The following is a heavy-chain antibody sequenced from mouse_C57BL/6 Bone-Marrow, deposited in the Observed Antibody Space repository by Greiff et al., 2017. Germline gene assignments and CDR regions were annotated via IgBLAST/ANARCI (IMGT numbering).Heavy chain of an antibody. Sequence: QVQLKESGPELVKPGASVKISCKASGYAFSSSWMNWVKQRPGKGLEWIGRIYPGDGGTNYNGKFKGKATLTADKSSSTAYMQLSSLTSEDSAVFYCARGGSSGPFAYWGQGTLVTVAA. V-gene: IGHV1-82*01. CDR3: ARGGSSGPFAY. CDR1: GYAFSSSW. CDR2: IYPGDGGT. D-gene: IGHD1-3*01. J-gene: IGHJ3*01.